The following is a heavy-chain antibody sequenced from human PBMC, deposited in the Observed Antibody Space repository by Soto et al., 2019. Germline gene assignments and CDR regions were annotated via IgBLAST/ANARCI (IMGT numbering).Heavy chain of an antibody. CDR2: IIPMLAAP. D-gene: IGHD2-21*01. CDR3: ARVGPPSPSVIWFFDL. CDR1: GGSFRTYA. V-gene: IGHV1-69*01. Sequence: QGQLVQSGAEVKKPGSSVKVSCKASGGSFRTYAINWVRQAPGQGLEWMGGIIPMLAAPTYAQQFQGRLTITADESTTTVYMELSSLTSEDTAVYYCARVGPPSPSVIWFFDLWGRGTLVTVSS. J-gene: IGHJ2*01.